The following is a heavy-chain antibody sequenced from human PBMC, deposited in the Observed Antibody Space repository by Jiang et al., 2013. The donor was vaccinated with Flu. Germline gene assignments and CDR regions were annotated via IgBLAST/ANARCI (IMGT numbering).Heavy chain of an antibody. V-gene: IGHV4-59*01. CDR2: IYYSGST. CDR3: ARERTIAAAGTEGYYYYGMDV. Sequence: PGLVKPSETLSLTCTVSGGSISSYYWSWIRQPPGKGLEWIGYIYYSGSTNYNPSLKSRVTISVDTSKNQFSLKLSSVTAADTAVYYCARERTIAAAGTEGYYYYGMDVWGQGTTVTVSS. J-gene: IGHJ6*02. CDR1: GGSISSYY. D-gene: IGHD6-13*01.